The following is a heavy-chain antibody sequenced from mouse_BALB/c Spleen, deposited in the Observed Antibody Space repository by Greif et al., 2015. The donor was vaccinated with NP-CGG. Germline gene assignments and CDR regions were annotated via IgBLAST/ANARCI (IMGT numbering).Heavy chain of an antibody. V-gene: IGHV14-3*02. Sequence: VQLQQSGAELVKPRASVKLSCTASGFNIKDTYMHWVKQRPEQGLEWIGRIDPANGNTKYDPKFQGKATITADTSSNTAYLQLSSLTSEDTAVYYCARFYYGYDGVYWYFDVWGAGTTVTVSS. CDR1: GFNIKDTY. CDR3: ARFYYGYDGVYWYFDV. D-gene: IGHD2-2*01. J-gene: IGHJ1*01. CDR2: IDPANGNT.